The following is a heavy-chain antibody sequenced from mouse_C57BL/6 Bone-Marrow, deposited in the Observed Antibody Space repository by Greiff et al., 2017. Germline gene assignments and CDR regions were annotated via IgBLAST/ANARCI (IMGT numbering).Heavy chain of an antibody. D-gene: IGHD2-5*01. CDR3: TRWVYSNCDAMDY. CDR2: IYPGTSDT. V-gene: IGHV1-5*01. CDR1: GYTFTSYW. J-gene: IGHJ4*01. Sequence: EVQLQESGTVLARPGASVKMSCKTSGYTFTSYWMHWVKQRPGQGLEWIGAIYPGTSDTSYNQKFKGKAKLTAVTSASTAYMELSSLTNEDSAVYYCTRWVYSNCDAMDYWGQGTSVTVSS.